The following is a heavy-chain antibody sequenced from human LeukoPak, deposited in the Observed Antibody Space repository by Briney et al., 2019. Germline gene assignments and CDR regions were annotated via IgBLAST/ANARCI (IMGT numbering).Heavy chain of an antibody. D-gene: IGHD1-26*01. V-gene: IGHV4-34*01. CDR2: INHSGSA. Sequence: SETLSLTCAVYGGSFSGYYWSWIRQPPGKGLEWIGEINHSGSANYSPSLKSRVTISVDTSKNQFSLKLSSVTAADTAVYYCARGLSLVGATNDYWGQGTLVTVSS. CDR3: ARGLSLVGATNDY. CDR1: GGSFSGYY. J-gene: IGHJ4*02.